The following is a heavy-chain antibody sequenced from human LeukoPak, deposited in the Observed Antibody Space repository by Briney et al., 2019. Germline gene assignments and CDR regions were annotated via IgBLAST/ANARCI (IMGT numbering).Heavy chain of an antibody. D-gene: IGHD1-14*01. CDR3: ARVSAPTTPVGWFDP. CDR1: GGSITNYY. Sequence: QPSETLSLTCTVSGGSITNYYWTWIRQPAGKGLEWIGRIYSSGSTNYNPSLKSRVTMSVDTSKNQFSLQLTSVTAADTAMYYCARVSAPTTPVGWFDPWGQGTLVTVSS. V-gene: IGHV4-4*07. J-gene: IGHJ5*02. CDR2: IYSSGST.